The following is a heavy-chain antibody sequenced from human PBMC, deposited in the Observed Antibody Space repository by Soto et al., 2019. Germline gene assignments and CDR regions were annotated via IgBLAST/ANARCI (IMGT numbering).Heavy chain of an antibody. J-gene: IGHJ4*02. V-gene: IGHV3-23*01. Sequence: GGSLRLSCAASGFTFSSYAMSWVRQAPGKGLEWVSGISAGGGSTYYADSVKGRFTISRDSSKNTLYLQMNSLRAEDTAVYYCAKDQKSYSSSSEIWGQGTLVTVSS. CDR3: AKDQKSYSSSSEI. D-gene: IGHD6-6*01. CDR1: GFTFSSYA. CDR2: ISAGGGST.